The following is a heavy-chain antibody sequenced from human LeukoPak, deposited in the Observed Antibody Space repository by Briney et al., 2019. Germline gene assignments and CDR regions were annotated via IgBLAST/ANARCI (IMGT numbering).Heavy chain of an antibody. CDR1: GFTFSSYD. D-gene: IGHD6-19*01. V-gene: IGHV3-13*05. CDR3: ARGYSSGWYDAFDI. CDR2: IGTAGDP. Sequence: PGGSLRLSCAASGFTFSSYDMHWVRQATGKGLEWVSTIGTAGDPYYPGSVKGRFTISRENAKNSLYLQMSGPRAGDTAAYYCARGYSSGWYDAFDIWGRGTMVTVSS. J-gene: IGHJ3*02.